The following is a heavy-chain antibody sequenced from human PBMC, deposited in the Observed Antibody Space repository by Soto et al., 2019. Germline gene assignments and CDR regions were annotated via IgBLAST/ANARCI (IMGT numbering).Heavy chain of an antibody. D-gene: IGHD3-3*01. Sequence: SETLSLTCTVSGGSISSYYWSWIRQPPGKGLEWIGYIYYSGSTNYNPSLKSRFTISVDTSKNQSSLKLSSVTAADTAGYYCARDGNDFWSGYAPFDYWGQGTLVTVSS. CDR1: GGSISSYY. CDR2: IYYSGST. J-gene: IGHJ4*02. V-gene: IGHV4-59*01. CDR3: ARDGNDFWSGYAPFDY.